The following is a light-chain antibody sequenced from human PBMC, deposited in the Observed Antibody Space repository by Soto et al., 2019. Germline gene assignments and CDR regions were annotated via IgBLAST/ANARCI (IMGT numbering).Light chain of an antibody. V-gene: IGLV2-8*01. CDR1: SSDIGGYNY. CDR2: EVT. Sequence: QSALTQPPSASGSPGQSVTISCTGTSSDIGGYNYVSWYQQHPGKAPKLMIYEVTKRPSGVPDRFSGSRSGNTASLTVSGLQAEDEGDYYCCSYTGSNNLYVFGAGTKVTVL. J-gene: IGLJ1*01. CDR3: CSYTGSNNLYV.